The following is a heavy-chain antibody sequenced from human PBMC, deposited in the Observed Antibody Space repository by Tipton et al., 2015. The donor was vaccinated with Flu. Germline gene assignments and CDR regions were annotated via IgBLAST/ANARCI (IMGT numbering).Heavy chain of an antibody. V-gene: IGHV4-38-2*02. Sequence: TLSLTCTVSGYSISSGYYWGWIRQPPGKGLEWIGSIYHSGSTYYNPSLKSRVTISVDTSKNQFSLKLSSVTAADTAVYYCASSYCGGNFFLDYWGQGTLVTVSS. CDR1: GYSISSGYY. CDR3: ASSYCGGNFFLDY. D-gene: IGHD2-21*02. CDR2: IYHSGST. J-gene: IGHJ4*02.